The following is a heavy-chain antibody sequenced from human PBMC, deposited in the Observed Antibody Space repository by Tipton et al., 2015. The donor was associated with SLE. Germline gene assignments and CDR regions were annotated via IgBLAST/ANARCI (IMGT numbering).Heavy chain of an antibody. CDR2: ISAYNGNT. Sequence: QSGAEVKKPGASVKVSCKASGYTFTSYAMNWVRQAPGQGLEWMGWISAYNGNTNYAQKLQGRVTMTTDTSTSTAYMELRSLRSDDTAVYYCAREKQSVGAFDIWGQGTMVTVSS. J-gene: IGHJ3*02. CDR3: AREKQSVGAFDI. V-gene: IGHV1-18*01. D-gene: IGHD1-26*01. CDR1: GYTFTSYA.